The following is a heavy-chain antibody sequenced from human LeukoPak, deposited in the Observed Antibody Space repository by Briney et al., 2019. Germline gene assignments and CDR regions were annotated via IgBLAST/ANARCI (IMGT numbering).Heavy chain of an antibody. CDR3: ARGGGFSFGAQSYYQSSF. CDR1: GYTFTSYD. V-gene: IGHV1-8*01. J-gene: IGHJ4*02. Sequence: GASVKVSCKASGYTFTSYDIHWVRQDPGRGLDYLGWMNPNSGKTGYTQKFQGRLSMTRDTSISTAYLELNSLTSEDTAVYYCARGGGFSFGAQSYYQSSFWGQGTLVTV. D-gene: IGHD1-26*01. CDR2: MNPNSGKT.